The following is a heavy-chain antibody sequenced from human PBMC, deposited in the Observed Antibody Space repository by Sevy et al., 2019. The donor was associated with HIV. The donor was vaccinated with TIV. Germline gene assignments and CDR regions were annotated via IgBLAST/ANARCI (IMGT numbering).Heavy chain of an antibody. CDR2: IYPGDSDT. CDR1: GYSFTSYW. J-gene: IGHJ4*02. V-gene: IGHV5-51*01. D-gene: IGHD6-19*01. CDR3: ARLGSGWSQGLWDY. Sequence: GESLKISCKGSGYSFTSYWIGWVRQMPGKGLEWMGVIYPGDSDTRYSPSFQVQVTISADKSISTAYLQGGSLKASDTAMYYFARLGSGWSQGLWDYWGQGTLVTVSS.